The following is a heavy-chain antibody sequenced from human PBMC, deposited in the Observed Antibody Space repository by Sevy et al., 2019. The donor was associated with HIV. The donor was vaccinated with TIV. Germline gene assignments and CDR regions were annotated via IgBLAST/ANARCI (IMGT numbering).Heavy chain of an antibody. CDR2: ISGSGCST. CDR1: GFTFSSYA. Sequence: GGSLRLPCAASGFTFSSYAMSWVRQAPGKGLEWVSAISGSGCSTYYADSVKGRFSISRANSKNTLYLQMNSLRAEDTAVYYCAKDGFNPSVGDDNYYYYYMDVWGKGTTVTVSS. D-gene: IGHD3-16*01. J-gene: IGHJ6*03. V-gene: IGHV3-23*01. CDR3: AKDGFNPSVGDDNYYYYYMDV.